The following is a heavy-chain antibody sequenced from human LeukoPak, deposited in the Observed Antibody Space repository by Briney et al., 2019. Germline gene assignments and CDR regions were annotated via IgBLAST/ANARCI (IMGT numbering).Heavy chain of an antibody. CDR3: AKQMGDFGLVTGFDY. CDR1: GFTFSSYG. D-gene: IGHD3/OR15-3a*01. Sequence: GGSLRLSCAASGFTFSSYGMHWVRQAPGKGLEWVSSISTGGGSTYYADSVKGRFTISRDNSKNTVSLQMNSLRAEDTAVYYCAKQMGDFGLVTGFDYWGQGTVVTVSS. J-gene: IGHJ4*02. CDR2: ISTGGGST. V-gene: IGHV3-23*01.